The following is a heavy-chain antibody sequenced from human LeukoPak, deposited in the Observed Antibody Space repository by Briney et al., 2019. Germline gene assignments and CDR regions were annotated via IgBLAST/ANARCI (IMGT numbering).Heavy chain of an antibody. V-gene: IGHV3-9*01. D-gene: IGHD3-22*01. CDR2: ISWNSGSI. CDR1: GFTFDDYA. Sequence: GGSLRLSCAASGFTFDDYAMHWVRQAPGKGLEWVSGISWNSGSIGYADSVKGRFTISRDNAKNSLYLQMNSLRAEDTAVYYCAGAYYYDSSGLDYWGQGTLVTVSS. J-gene: IGHJ4*02. CDR3: AGAYYYDSSGLDY.